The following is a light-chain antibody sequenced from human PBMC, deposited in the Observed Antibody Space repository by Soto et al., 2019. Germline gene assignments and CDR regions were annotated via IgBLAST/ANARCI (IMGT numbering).Light chain of an antibody. J-gene: IGKJ1*01. V-gene: IGKV3-15*01. CDR2: GAS. CDR1: QRVSSN. CDR3: QQYSHWPWT. Sequence: EIVMTQSPATLSVSPGERATLSCRASQRVSSNLAWYQQTPGQVPRLLIYGASTRATGIPVRFSGSGSGTEFTLIISSLQSEDFAVYYCQQYSHWPWTFGQGTRVEIK.